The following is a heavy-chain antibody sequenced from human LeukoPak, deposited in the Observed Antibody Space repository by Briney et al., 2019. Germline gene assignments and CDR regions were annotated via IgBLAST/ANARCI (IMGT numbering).Heavy chain of an antibody. J-gene: IGHJ4*02. CDR3: AGSYDSSGYYYY. CDR1: GGSVSSGSYY. CDR2: IYYSGST. Sequence: SETLSLTCTVSGGSVSSGSYYWSWIRQPPGKGLEWIGYIYYSGSTNYNPSLKSRVTISVDTSKNQISLKLSSVTAADTAVYYCAGSYDSSGYYYYWGQGTLVTVSS. V-gene: IGHV4-61*01. D-gene: IGHD3-22*01.